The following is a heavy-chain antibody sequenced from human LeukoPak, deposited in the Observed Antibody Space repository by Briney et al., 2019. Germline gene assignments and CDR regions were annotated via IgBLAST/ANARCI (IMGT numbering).Heavy chain of an antibody. V-gene: IGHV1-69*05. CDR2: IIPIFGTA. Sequence: ASVKVSCKASGGTFSSYAIGWVRQAPGQGLEWMGRIIPIFGTANYAQKFQGRVTITTDESTSTAYMELSSLRSEDTAVYYCASNQYYYDSSGYYHDVFDYWGQGTLVTVSS. J-gene: IGHJ4*02. CDR1: GGTFSSYA. CDR3: ASNQYYYDSSGYYHDVFDY. D-gene: IGHD3-22*01.